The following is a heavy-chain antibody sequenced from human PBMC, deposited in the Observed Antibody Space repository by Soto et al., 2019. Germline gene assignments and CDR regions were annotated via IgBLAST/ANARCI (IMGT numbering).Heavy chain of an antibody. Sequence: GASVKVSCKASGGTFSSYTISWVRQAPGQGLEWMGRIIPILGIANYAQKFQGRVTITADKSTSTAYMELSSLRSEDTAVYYCARTPEPVAVPAARVAWFDPWGQGTLVTVSS. CDR3: ARTPEPVAVPAARVAWFDP. CDR1: GGTFSSYT. V-gene: IGHV1-69*02. D-gene: IGHD2-2*01. J-gene: IGHJ5*02. CDR2: IIPILGIA.